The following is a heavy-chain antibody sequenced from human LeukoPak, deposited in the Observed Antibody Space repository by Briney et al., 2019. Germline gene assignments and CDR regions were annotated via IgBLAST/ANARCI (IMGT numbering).Heavy chain of an antibody. CDR2: IYYSGST. D-gene: IGHD2-15*01. CDR1: GGSISSGDYY. CDR3: ARGDVVVVAAIPD. J-gene: IGHJ4*02. Sequence: SETLSLTCTVSGGSISSGDYYWSWIRQPPGKGLEWIGYIYYSGSTYYNPPLKSRVTISVDTSKNQFSLKLSSVTAADTAVYYCARGDVVVVAAIPDWGQGTLVTISS. V-gene: IGHV4-30-4*01.